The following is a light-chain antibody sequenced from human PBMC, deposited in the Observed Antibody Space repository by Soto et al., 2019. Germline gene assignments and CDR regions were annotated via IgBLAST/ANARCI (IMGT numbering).Light chain of an antibody. CDR3: QQYVTSAP. V-gene: IGKV3-20*01. J-gene: IGKJ1*01. CDR2: ETS. CDR1: QSVSAGF. Sequence: IMLKQSPGTLSLYPGERATLSCRASQSVSAGFFAWYQQKPGQAPRLLIYETSSRATGTPDRFSGGGSGTDFTLTISRLEPKDYAMYYCQQYVTSAPFGRGT.